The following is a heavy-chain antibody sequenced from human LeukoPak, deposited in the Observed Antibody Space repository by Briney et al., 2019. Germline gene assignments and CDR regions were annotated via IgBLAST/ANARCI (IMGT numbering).Heavy chain of an antibody. V-gene: IGHV1-24*01. CDR2: FDPEEGET. D-gene: IGHD3-22*01. Sequence: ASVKVSCKVSGYTLIELSMHWVRQAPGKGLEWMGGFDPEEGETIYAQKFQGRVTITADESTSTAYMELSSLRSEDTAVYYCARTPRMYYYDSSGYSLYWGQGTLVTVSS. CDR3: ARTPRMYYYDSSGYSLY. J-gene: IGHJ4*02. CDR1: GYTLIELS.